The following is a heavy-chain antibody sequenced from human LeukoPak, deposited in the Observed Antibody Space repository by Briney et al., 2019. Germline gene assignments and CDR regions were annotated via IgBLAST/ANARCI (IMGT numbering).Heavy chain of an antibody. CDR1: GYTFPGYW. J-gene: IGHJ4*02. CDR2: IYPGDSDT. Sequence: GESLKISCKGSGYTFPGYWIAWVRQMPGKGLEWMGIIYPGDSDTRYSPSFQGQVTISADKSISTAFLQWSSLKASDTAMYYCARQTASCSSTSCYEFDYWGQGTLVTVSS. D-gene: IGHD2-2*01. CDR3: ARQTASCSSTSCYEFDY. V-gene: IGHV5-51*01.